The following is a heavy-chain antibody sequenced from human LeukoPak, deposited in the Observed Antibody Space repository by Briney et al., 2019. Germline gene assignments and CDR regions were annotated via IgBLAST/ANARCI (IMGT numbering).Heavy chain of an antibody. CDR3: AEVGGSYRYTPFDY. Sequence: GGSLRLSCAASGFTFSSYAMSWVRQAPGKGLEWVSAISGSGGSTYYADSVKGRFTISRDNSENTLYLQLHSLRAEDTAVYYRAEVGGSYRYTPFDYWGQGTLVTVSS. CDR2: ISGSGGST. V-gene: IGHV3-23*01. CDR1: GFTFSSYA. J-gene: IGHJ4*02. D-gene: IGHD3-16*02.